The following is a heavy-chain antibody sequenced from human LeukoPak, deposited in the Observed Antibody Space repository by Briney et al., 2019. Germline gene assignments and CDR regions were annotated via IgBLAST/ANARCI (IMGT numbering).Heavy chain of an antibody. J-gene: IGHJ6*03. CDR1: GFIFSSYN. CDR2: ITSSSSHT. V-gene: IGHV3-21*01. CDR3: ARDPYSGGYGADYYYYMDV. Sequence: GGSLRLSCSASGFIFSSYNMNWVRQAPGQALEWVSSITSSSSHTFYADSVRGRYAIFRDNAQKSLYLQMDSLTAEDTAVYYCARDPYSGGYGADYYYYMDVWGKGTTVTVSS. D-gene: IGHD1-26*01.